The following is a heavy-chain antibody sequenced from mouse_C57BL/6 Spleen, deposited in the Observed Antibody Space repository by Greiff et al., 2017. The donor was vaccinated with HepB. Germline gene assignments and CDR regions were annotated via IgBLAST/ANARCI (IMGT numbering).Heavy chain of an antibody. V-gene: IGHV1-52*01. CDR1: GYTFTSYW. D-gene: IGHD1-1*01. CDR3: ARLYYYGSSYLDY. Sequence: QVQLQQPGAELVRPGSSVKLSCKASGYTFTSYWMHWVKQRPIQGLEWIGNIDPSDSETHYNQKFKDKATLTVDKSSSTAYMQLSSLTSEDSAVYYCARLYYYGSSYLDYWGQGTTLTVSS. CDR2: IDPSDSET. J-gene: IGHJ2*01.